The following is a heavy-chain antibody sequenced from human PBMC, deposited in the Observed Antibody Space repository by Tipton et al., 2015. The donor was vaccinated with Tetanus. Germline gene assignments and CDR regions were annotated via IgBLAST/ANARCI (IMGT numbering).Heavy chain of an antibody. Sequence: LRLSCDVYGGSFSGNYWSWIRQPPGKGLEWIGYIYYSGSTNYNPSLKSRVTISVDTSKNQFSLKLSSVTAADTAVYYCARPHYQYWYFDLWGRGTLVTVSS. D-gene: IGHD2-2*01. CDR3: ARPHYQYWYFDL. J-gene: IGHJ2*01. V-gene: IGHV4-59*01. CDR1: GGSFSGNY. CDR2: IYYSGST.